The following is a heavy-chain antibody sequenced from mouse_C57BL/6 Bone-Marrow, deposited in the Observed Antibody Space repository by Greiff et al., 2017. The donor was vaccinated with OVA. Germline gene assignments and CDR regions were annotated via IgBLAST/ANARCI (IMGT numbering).Heavy chain of an antibody. Sequence: QVQLQQSGAELVKPGDSVKISCKASGYAFSNYGMNWVKQRPGKGLEWIGQIYPGDGDINYNGKFKGKATLTADKSSSTAYMQFSSLTSEDSAVYFCARGAYWGQGTTLTVSS. CDR1: GYAFSNYG. J-gene: IGHJ2*01. CDR3: ARGAY. V-gene: IGHV1-80*01. CDR2: IYPGDGDI.